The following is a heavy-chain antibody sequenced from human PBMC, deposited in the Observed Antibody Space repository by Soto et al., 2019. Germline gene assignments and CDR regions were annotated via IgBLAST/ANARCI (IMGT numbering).Heavy chain of an antibody. J-gene: IGHJ6*02. CDR2: ISSSSSYI. V-gene: IGHV3-21*01. D-gene: IGHD6-19*01. Sequence: EVQLVESGGGLVKPGGSLRLSCAASGFTFSSYSMNWVRQAAGKGLEWVSSISSSSSYIYYADSVKGRFTISRDNAKNSLYLQMNSLIAEHTAVRYYTPDSSFVNYYYYCMYVWGQGPTVTVSS. CDR1: GFTFSSYS. CDR3: TPDSSFVNYYYYCMYV.